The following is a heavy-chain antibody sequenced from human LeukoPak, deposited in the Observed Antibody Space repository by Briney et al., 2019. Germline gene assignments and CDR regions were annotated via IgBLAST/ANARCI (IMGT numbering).Heavy chain of an antibody. CDR3: ARAVAGDYFDY. D-gene: IGHD6-19*01. CDR1: GFTFSDYY. J-gene: IGHJ4*02. Sequence: GGSLRLSCAASGFTFSDYYMSWIRQAPGKGLEGLSYISSSSSYTNYADSVKGRFTISRDNAKNSLYLQMNSLRAEDTAVYYCARAVAGDYFDYWGQGTLVTVSS. CDR2: ISSSSSYT. V-gene: IGHV3-11*06.